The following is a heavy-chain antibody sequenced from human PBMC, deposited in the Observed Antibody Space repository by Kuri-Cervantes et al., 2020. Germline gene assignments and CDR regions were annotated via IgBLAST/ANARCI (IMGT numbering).Heavy chain of an antibody. D-gene: IGHD1-26*01. V-gene: IGHV3-15*01. CDR2: IKSKTGGGTT. CDR1: GFTFSNAW. J-gene: IGHJ4*02. Sequence: GGSLRLSCAASGFTFSNAWMSWVRQAPGKGLEWVGRIKSKTGGGTTDYAAPVKGRFTISRDDSKNTLYLQMNSLRGEDTAVYYCAKGSRTSRPYFFDYWGQGTLVTVSS. CDR3: AKGSRTSRPYFFDY.